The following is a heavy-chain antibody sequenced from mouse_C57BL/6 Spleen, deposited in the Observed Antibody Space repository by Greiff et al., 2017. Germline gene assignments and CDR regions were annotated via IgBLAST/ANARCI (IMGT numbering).Heavy chain of an antibody. D-gene: IGHD2-4*01. CDR1: GYTFTSYW. CDR3: ARDPEVVDYDYGMDY. Sequence: QVQLQQPGAELVKPGASVKMSCKASGYTFTSYWITWVKQRPGQGLEWIGDIYPGSGSTNYNEKFKRKATLTVDTSSSTAYMQLSSLTSEDSAVYYGARDPEVVDYDYGMDYWGQGTTLTVSS. CDR2: IYPGSGST. V-gene: IGHV1-55*01. J-gene: IGHJ2*01.